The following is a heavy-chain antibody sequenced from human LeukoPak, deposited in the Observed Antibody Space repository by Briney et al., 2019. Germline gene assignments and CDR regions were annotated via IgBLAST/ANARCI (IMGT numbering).Heavy chain of an antibody. D-gene: IGHD3-3*01. CDR2: IYYSGST. CDR3: ARALYYDSWSGYYNDYYYGMDV. J-gene: IGHJ6*02. CDR1: GGSLSSYY. V-gene: IGHV4-59*01. Sequence: SETLSLTCTVSGGSLSSYYWSWIRQPPGKGLEWIGYIYYSGSTNYNPSLKSRVTISVDTSKNQFSLKLSSVTAADMAVYYCARALYYDSWSGYYNDYYYGMDVWGQGTTVTVSS.